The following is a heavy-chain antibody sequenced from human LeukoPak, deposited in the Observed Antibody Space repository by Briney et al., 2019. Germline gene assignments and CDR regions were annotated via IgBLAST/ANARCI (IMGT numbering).Heavy chain of an antibody. CDR2: INPSGGST. CDR3: ASSPPKWSSSWDDAFDI. V-gene: IGHV1-46*01. J-gene: IGHJ3*02. CDR1: GYNFIAYY. Sequence: VASVKVSCKASGYNFIAYYIHWVRQAPGQGLEWMGIINPSGGSTSYAQKFQGRVTMTRDTSTSTVYMELSSLRSEDTAVYYCASSPPKWSSSWDDAFDIWGQGTMVTVSS. D-gene: IGHD6-13*01.